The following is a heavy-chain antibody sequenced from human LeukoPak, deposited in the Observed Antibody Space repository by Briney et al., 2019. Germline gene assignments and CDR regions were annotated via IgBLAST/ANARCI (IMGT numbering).Heavy chain of an antibody. V-gene: IGHV4-34*01. CDR2: INHSGST. Sequence: PSETLSLTCAVYGGSFSGYYWRWIRQPPGKGLEWIGEINHSGSTNYNPSLKSRVTISVDTSKNQFSLKLSSVTAADTAVYYCGEAPGNCGYESGQAGLGTGGMDVWGHGTTVTVSS. CDR1: GGSFSGYY. D-gene: IGHD5-12*01. J-gene: IGHJ6*02. CDR3: GEAPGNCGYESGQAGLGTGGMDV.